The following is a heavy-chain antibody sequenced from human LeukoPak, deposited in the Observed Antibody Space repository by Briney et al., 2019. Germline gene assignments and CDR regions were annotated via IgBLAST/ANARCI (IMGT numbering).Heavy chain of an antibody. Sequence: MASETLSLTCTVSGGTISSYYWNWIRQPPGKGLEWIGYVHYSGSTKYNPSLKSRVTISVDTSKNQFSLKLSSVIAADTAVYYCARWYSSGWAFDYWGQGTLVTVSS. D-gene: IGHD6-19*01. V-gene: IGHV4-59*08. J-gene: IGHJ4*02. CDR2: VHYSGST. CDR1: GGTISSYY. CDR3: ARWYSSGWAFDY.